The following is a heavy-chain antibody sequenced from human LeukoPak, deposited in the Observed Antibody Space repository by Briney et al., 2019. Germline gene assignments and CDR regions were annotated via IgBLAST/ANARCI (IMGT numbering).Heavy chain of an antibody. CDR3: ARGHNYYDSSGYQDGFDY. J-gene: IGHJ4*03. D-gene: IGHD3-22*01. Sequence: QSGGSLRLSCAASGFTFSSYAMSWVRQAPGKGLEWVSAISGSGGSTYYADSVKGRFTISRDNSKNTLYLQMNSLRAEDTAVYYCARGHNYYDSSGYQDGFDYWGQGTTVTVSS. V-gene: IGHV3-23*01. CDR1: GFTFSSYA. CDR2: ISGSGGST.